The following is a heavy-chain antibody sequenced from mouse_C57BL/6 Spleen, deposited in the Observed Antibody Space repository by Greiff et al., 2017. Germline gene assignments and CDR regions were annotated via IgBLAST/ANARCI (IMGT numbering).Heavy chain of an antibody. J-gene: IGHJ1*03. V-gene: IGHV1-82*01. Sequence: QVQLQQSGPELVKPGASVKISCKASGYAFSSSWMNWVKQRPGKGLEWIGRIYPGDGDTNYNGKFKGKATLTADKSSSTAYMQLSSLTSEDSAVYFCARGVRYGNYWYCDVWGTGTTVTVSS. CDR3: ARGVRYGNYWYCDV. CDR1: GYAFSSSW. CDR2: IYPGDGDT. D-gene: IGHD2-1*01.